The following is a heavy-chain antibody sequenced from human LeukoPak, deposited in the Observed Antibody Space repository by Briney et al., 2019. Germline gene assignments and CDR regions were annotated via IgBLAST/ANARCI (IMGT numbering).Heavy chain of an antibody. CDR1: GFTFSSYG. V-gene: IGHV3-30*02. CDR2: IRYDGSNK. CDR3: AKGGYSSSLGDFDY. D-gene: IGHD6-13*01. J-gene: IGHJ4*02. Sequence: GSLRLSCAASGFTFSSYGMEWVRQAPGKGLEWVAFIRYDGSNKYYADSVKGRFTISRDNSKNTLCLQMNSLRAEDTAVYYCAKGGYSSSLGDFDYWGQGTLVTVSS.